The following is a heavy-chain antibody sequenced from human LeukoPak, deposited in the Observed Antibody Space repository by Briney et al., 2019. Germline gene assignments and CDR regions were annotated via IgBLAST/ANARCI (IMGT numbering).Heavy chain of an antibody. V-gene: IGHV4-34*01. CDR2: INHSGST. J-gene: IGHJ4*02. CDR3: ARYYGSGCFPYN. CDR1: GGSFSGYY. Sequence: SETLSLTCAVYGGSFSGYYWSWIRQPPGKGLEWIGEINHSGSTNYNPSLKSRVTISVDTSKNQFSLKLSSVTAADTAVYYCARYYGSGCFPYNWSQGTLVTVSS. D-gene: IGHD3-10*01.